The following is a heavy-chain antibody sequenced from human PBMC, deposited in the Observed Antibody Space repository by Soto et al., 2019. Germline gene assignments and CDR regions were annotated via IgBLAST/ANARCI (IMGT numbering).Heavy chain of an antibody. Sequence: QVQLQESGPGLVKPSQTLSLTCTVSGGSISIGDYYWSWIRQPPGKGLEWIGHIYYTGSTYSIPSLRGRLTISRATSTNRFSLGLSSVTAADTAVYYCARSPAYYSSSGSFLTWFDPWGQGTLVIVSS. J-gene: IGHJ5*02. V-gene: IGHV4-30-4*01. CDR1: GGSISIGDYY. D-gene: IGHD3-10*01. CDR3: ARSPAYYSSSGSFLTWFDP. CDR2: IYYTGST.